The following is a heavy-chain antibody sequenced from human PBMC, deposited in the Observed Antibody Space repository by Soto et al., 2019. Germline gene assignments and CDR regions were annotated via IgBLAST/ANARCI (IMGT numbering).Heavy chain of an antibody. CDR3: ARGEYYDFWSGYET. Sequence: QVQLVESGGGVVQPGRSLRLSCAASGFTFSSYGMHWVRQAPGKGLEWVAVIWYDGSNKYYADSVKGRFTISRDNSKNTLYLQMNSLRAEDTAVYYCARGEYYDFWSGYETWGQGTRVTVSS. CDR1: GFTFSSYG. J-gene: IGHJ5*02. V-gene: IGHV3-33*01. D-gene: IGHD3-3*01. CDR2: IWYDGSNK.